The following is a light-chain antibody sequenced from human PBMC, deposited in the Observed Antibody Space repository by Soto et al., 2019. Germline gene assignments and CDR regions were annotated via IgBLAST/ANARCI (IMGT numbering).Light chain of an antibody. CDR3: QQYASSPL. Sequence: EIVLTQSPGTLSLSPGERATLSCRASQSVSSSYLAWYQQKPGQAPRLLIYGASSRATGIPDRFSGSGSGTDFTLTISRLEPEDFAVYYCQQYASSPLFGGGTKVDIK. V-gene: IGKV3-20*01. CDR2: GAS. CDR1: QSVSSSY. J-gene: IGKJ4*01.